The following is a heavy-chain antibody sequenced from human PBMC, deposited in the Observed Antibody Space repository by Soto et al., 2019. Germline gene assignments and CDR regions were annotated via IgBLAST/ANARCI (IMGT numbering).Heavy chain of an antibody. CDR2: VSTYNGDT. J-gene: IGHJ4*02. CDR1: GYSFSSYN. Sequence: ASVKVSCKAYGYSFSSYNLFCVRQAPGQGLQWMGWVSTYNGDTTYAQKFQGRVFMTTDTSTSTAYMELRGLTSDDTAVYYCARDVVPTYDFWGQGTLVTVSS. CDR3: ARDVVPTYDF. V-gene: IGHV1-18*04.